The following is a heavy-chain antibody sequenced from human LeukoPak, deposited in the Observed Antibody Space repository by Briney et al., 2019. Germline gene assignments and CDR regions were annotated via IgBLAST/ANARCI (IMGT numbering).Heavy chain of an antibody. CDR1: GFIFDRYG. CDR2: IYSDNT. D-gene: IGHD4/OR15-4a*01. CDR3: ARRAGAYSHPYDY. J-gene: IGHJ4*02. V-gene: IGHV3-53*01. Sequence: PGGTLRLSCGVSGFIFDRYGMIWVRQAPGKGLEWVSFIYSDNTHYSDSVKGRFTISRDNSKNTLYLQMNSLRAEDTAVYYCARRAGAYSHPYDYWGQGTLVTVSS.